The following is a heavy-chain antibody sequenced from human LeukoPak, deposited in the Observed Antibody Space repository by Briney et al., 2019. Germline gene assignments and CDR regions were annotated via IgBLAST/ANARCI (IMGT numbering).Heavy chain of an antibody. V-gene: IGHV3-23*01. J-gene: IGHJ4*02. D-gene: IGHD3-10*01. Sequence: AGGSLRLSCAASGFTFSSYAMSWVRQAPGKGLEWVSAISGSGGSTYYADSVKVRYTISRDNSKNTLYLQMNSLPAEDSAVYYCAKDTRKYYGSGSYPDYWGQGTLVTVSS. CDR3: AKDTRKYYGSGSYPDY. CDR2: ISGSGGST. CDR1: GFTFSSYA.